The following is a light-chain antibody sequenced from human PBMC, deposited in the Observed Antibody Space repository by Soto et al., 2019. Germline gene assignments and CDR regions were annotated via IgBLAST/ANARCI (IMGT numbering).Light chain of an antibody. Sequence: EILLTQSPGTLSLSPGESATLSCRASQSVSSNYLAWYQQKPGEAPRLLRDGAASRATGIPDRFSGSGSATEFTLTISSLQSEDFAIYYCQQYNSYSWTFGQGTKVEIK. V-gene: IGKV3-20*01. CDR2: GAA. CDR1: QSVSSNY. J-gene: IGKJ1*01. CDR3: QQYNSYSWT.